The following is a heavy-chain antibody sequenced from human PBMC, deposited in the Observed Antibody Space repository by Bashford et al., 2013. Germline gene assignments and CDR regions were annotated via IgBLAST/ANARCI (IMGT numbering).Heavy chain of an antibody. Sequence: GSLRLSCAASGFTFTTSAMHWVRHIPGKGLEWVALIWHDGSDKYYGDSVQGRFTVSRDNSQNALYLHMNGLRVEDTGVYYCARGIHYAIFSGYYPLDFWGQGTLVTVSS. CDR1: GFTFTTSA. CDR2: IWHDGSDK. V-gene: IGHV3-33*01. CDR3: ARGIHYAIFSGYYPLDF. D-gene: IGHD3-9*01. J-gene: IGHJ4*02.